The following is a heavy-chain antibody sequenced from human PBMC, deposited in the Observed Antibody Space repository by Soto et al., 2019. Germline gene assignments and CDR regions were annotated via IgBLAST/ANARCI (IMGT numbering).Heavy chain of an antibody. CDR1: GFGFTNSW. J-gene: IGHJ4*02. CDR3: TSAGQYCTSTTCKAY. D-gene: IGHD2-2*01. Sequence: GGSLGLSCAASGFGFTNSWMNWVRQAPGKGLEWVGRIKSKNDGGTTDYAAPVQGRFTISRDDSKTTIYLQMNSLKTEDTAVYYCTSAGQYCTSTTCKAYWGQGTPVTVSS. CDR2: IKSKNDGGTT. V-gene: IGHV3-15*07.